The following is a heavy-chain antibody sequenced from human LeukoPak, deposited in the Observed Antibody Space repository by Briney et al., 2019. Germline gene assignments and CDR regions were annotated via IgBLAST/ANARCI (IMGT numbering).Heavy chain of an antibody. CDR3: ARGDYGDSFDY. Sequence: ASVKVSCKASGYSFIDYYMHWVRQAPGQGPEWMGWINPRSGGTNYAQKFHGRVTMTRDTSITTAYMELTRLTSDDTAVYYCARGDYGDSFDYWGQGTLVTVSS. CDR2: INPRSGGT. CDR1: GYSFIDYY. V-gene: IGHV1-2*02. D-gene: IGHD4-17*01. J-gene: IGHJ4*02.